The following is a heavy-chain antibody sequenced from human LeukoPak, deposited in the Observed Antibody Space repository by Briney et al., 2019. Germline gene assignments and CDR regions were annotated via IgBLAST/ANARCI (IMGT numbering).Heavy chain of an antibody. CDR1: GGSISSGGYS. CDR2: IYHSGST. Sequence: SQTLSLTCAVSGGSISSGGYSWSWIRQPPGKGLEWIGCIYHSGSTYYNPSLKSRVTISVDRSKNQFSLKLSSVTAADTAVYYCAREGSSGYTNWFDPWGQGTLVTVSS. D-gene: IGHD3-22*01. V-gene: IGHV4-30-2*01. J-gene: IGHJ5*02. CDR3: AREGSSGYTNWFDP.